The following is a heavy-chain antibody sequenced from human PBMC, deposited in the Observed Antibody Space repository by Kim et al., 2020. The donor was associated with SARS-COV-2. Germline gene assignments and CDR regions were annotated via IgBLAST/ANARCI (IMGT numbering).Heavy chain of an antibody. Sequence: SETLSLTCTVSGGSISSSSYYWGWIRQPPGKGLEWIGSIYYSGSTYYNPSLKSRVTISVDTSKNQFSLKLSSVTAADTAVYYCATGTGYSGYDDGMDVWGQGTTVTVSS. V-gene: IGHV4-39*01. CDR1: GGSISSSSYY. D-gene: IGHD5-12*01. J-gene: IGHJ6*02. CDR3: ATGTGYSGYDDGMDV. CDR2: IYYSGST.